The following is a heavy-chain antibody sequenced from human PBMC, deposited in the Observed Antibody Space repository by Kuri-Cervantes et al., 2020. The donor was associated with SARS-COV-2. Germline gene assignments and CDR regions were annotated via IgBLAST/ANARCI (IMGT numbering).Heavy chain of an antibody. CDR2: IKQDGSEK. CDR3: ASSLVDYFDY. V-gene: IGHV3-7*01. Sequence: GESLEISCAASGFTFDAYWMSWVRQAPGKGLEWVANIKQDGSEKYYVDSVKGRFTISRDNAKNSLYLQMNSLRAEDTAVYYCASSLVDYFDYWGQGTLVTVSS. D-gene: IGHD1-26*01. CDR1: GFTFDAYW. J-gene: IGHJ4*02.